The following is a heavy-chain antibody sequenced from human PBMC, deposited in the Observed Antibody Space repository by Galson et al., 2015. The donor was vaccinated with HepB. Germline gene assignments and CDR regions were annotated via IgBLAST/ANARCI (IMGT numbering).Heavy chain of an antibody. J-gene: IGHJ4*02. V-gene: IGHV4-59*01. CDR2: IFYTGST. CDR3: ARRGYFDS. Sequence: TLSLTCTVSGGSISTYYWGWIRQPPGKKLEWIGYIFYTGSTTYNPSLKSRVTISVDSSKNQFSLKLSSVTTADTAVYCCARRGYFDSWGQGILVTVSS. CDR1: GGSISTYY.